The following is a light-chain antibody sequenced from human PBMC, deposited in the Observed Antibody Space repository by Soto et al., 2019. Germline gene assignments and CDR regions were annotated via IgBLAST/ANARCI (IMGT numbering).Light chain of an antibody. V-gene: IGLV1-40*01. J-gene: IGLJ3*02. CDR3: QSYDSSLSGWV. CDR1: NIGAAND. CDR2: GNS. Sequence: QSVLTQPPSVSGAPGQRVTISCSNIGAANDVHWYQQPPGTAPKLLIYGNSNRPSGVPDRFSGSKSGTSASLAITGLQAEDEADYYCQSYDSSLSGWVFGGGTKLTVL.